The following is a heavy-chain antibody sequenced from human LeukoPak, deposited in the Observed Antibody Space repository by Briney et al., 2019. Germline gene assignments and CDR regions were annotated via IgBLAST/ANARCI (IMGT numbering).Heavy chain of an antibody. CDR1: GFDFSGNW. Sequence: GGSLRLSCAASGFDFSGNWMHWVRHAPGQGLVWVSRIKDDGISTNYADSVKGRFTISRDIAKNTLYLQMNSLRAEDTGVYYCAKDHYWSIDYWGRGTLVTVSS. CDR3: AKDHYWSIDY. D-gene: IGHD3-3*01. CDR2: IKDDGIST. V-gene: IGHV3-74*01. J-gene: IGHJ4*02.